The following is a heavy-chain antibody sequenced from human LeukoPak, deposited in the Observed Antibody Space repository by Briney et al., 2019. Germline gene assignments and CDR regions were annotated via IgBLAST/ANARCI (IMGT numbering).Heavy chain of an antibody. CDR2: MSGSGDSR. D-gene: IGHD6-19*01. CDR3: AKHIRRSGWYDRADY. J-gene: IGHJ4*02. V-gene: IGHV3-23*01. Sequence: PGGSLRLSCAASGFTFSSYAMSWVRQAPGKGLDWVSAMSGSGDSRYYADSVKGRFTISRDNSKNTLYLQMNSPRAEDTAVYYCAKHIRRSGWYDRADYWGQGTLVTVSS. CDR1: GFTFSSYA.